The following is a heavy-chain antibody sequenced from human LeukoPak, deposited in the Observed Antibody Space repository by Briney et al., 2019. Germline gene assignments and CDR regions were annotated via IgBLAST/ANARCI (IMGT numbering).Heavy chain of an antibody. J-gene: IGHJ6*03. CDR2: ISSSGTYT. CDR3: ARKPSDYSYRQGSYMDV. Sequence: GGSLRLSCAASGFTFSSYSMHWVRQAPGKGLEWVSSISSSGTYTFYADSVKGRFTISRDNAKNSLYLQMSGLTAEDTAVYYCARKPSDYSYRQGSYMDVWGTGTTVTVSS. V-gene: IGHV3-21*01. CDR1: GFTFSSYS. D-gene: IGHD3-16*01.